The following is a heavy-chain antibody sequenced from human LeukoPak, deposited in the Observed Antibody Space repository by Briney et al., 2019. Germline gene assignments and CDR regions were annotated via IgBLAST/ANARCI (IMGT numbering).Heavy chain of an antibody. V-gene: IGHV1-2*02. CDR2: INPNSGGT. CDR1: GYTFTGYY. Sequence: ASVKVSCKASGYTFTGYYMHWVRQAPGQGLEWMGWINPNSGGTNYAQKFQGRVTMTKDTSISTAYMELSRLRSEDTAVYYCAREPNYDIFHWDVWGQGTTVTVSS. D-gene: IGHD3-9*01. CDR3: AREPNYDIFHWDV. J-gene: IGHJ6*02.